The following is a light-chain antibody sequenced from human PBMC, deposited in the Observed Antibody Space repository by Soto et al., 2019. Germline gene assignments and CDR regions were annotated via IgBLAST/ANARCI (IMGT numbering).Light chain of an antibody. Sequence: QPVLTQPPSASGTPGQRVTISCSGSSSNIGSKTVNWYQQLPGTAPKLLIYNNHQRPSGVPDRFSASKSGTSASLAISGLQSEDETDYYCSAWDDSLNGYVFGTGTKVTVL. CDR3: SAWDDSLNGYV. J-gene: IGLJ1*01. V-gene: IGLV1-44*01. CDR2: NNH. CDR1: SSNIGSKT.